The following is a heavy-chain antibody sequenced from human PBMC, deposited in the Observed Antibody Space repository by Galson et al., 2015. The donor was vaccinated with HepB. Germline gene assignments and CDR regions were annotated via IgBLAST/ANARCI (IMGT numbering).Heavy chain of an antibody. V-gene: IGHV7-4-1*02. Sequence: SVKVSCKASGYTFDRHAINWVRQAPGQGLEWMGWITTNTGDPMYAQGFTGRFVFSLDTSVSTAYLQISGLKAEDTAVYYCTRVAASATVLMDYWGQGTLVAVSS. J-gene: IGHJ4*02. CDR3: TRVAASATVLMDY. D-gene: IGHD6-13*01. CDR2: ITTNTGDP. CDR1: GYTFDRHA.